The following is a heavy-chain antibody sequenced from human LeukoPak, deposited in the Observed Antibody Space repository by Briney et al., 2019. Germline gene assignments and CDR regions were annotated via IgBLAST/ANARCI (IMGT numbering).Heavy chain of an antibody. CDR2: INPKSGAT. CDR3: APSGTYRSTDYYFDY. Sequence: GASAKVSCKTSGYTFSDYYMHWVRQAPGQGLEWMGWINPKSGATSYAQTFQGRVTLTRDTSISTAYMELKWLRSDDTAVYYCAPSGTYRSTDYYFDYWGQGALVTVSS. CDR1: GYTFSDYY. D-gene: IGHD1-7*01. V-gene: IGHV1-2*02. J-gene: IGHJ4*02.